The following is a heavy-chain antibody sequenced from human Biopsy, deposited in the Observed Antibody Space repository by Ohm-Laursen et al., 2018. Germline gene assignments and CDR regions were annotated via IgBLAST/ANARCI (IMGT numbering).Heavy chain of an antibody. V-gene: IGHV2-70*11. CDR3: ARTPILIVSAGLVYRHRRHLQGMDV. CDR1: GFSLSARGMC. J-gene: IGHJ6*02. Sequence: TQTLTLTCSFSGFSLSARGMCVSWIRQAPGKALEWLARVGWDDFKDYIASLQTKLSISKDTSNDQVVLTVNNVDPADTATYYCARTPILIVSAGLVYRHRRHLQGMDVWGQGIAVTVS. CDR2: VGWDDFK. D-gene: IGHD6-13*01.